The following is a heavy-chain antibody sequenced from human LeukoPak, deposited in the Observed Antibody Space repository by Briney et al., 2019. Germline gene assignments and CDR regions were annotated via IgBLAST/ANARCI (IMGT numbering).Heavy chain of an antibody. CDR1: GFTFSSYA. J-gene: IGHJ4*02. V-gene: IGHV3-23*01. D-gene: IGHD5-12*01. CDR2: FSGSGGST. Sequence: GGSLRLSCAASGFTFSSYAMSWVRQAPGKGLECISGFSGSGGSTYYADSVKGRFTISRDNSKNTLYLQMNSLRAEDTAVYYCARDLRGYSGYDLSLDYWGQGTLVTVSS. CDR3: ARDLRGYSGYDLSLDY.